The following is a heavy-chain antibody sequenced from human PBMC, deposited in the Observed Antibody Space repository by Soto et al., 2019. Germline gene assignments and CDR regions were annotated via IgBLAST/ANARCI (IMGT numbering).Heavy chain of an antibody. CDR2: ITHVGST. J-gene: IGHJ6*02. Sequence: SETLSLTCAVYGGSFSDYHWSWIRQPPGKGLEWIGEITHVGSTNYNPSLKSRVSISVDTSKQQFFMKLRSMTAADTAVYYCAGGHYHYYYYYGMDVWGHGTTVTVSS. CDR1: GGSFSDYH. CDR3: AGGHYHYYYYYGMDV. D-gene: IGHD1-26*01. V-gene: IGHV4-34*01.